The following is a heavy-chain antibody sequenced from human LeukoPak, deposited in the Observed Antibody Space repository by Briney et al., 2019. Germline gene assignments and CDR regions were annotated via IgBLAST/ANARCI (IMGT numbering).Heavy chain of an antibody. J-gene: IGHJ3*02. Sequence: ASVKVSCKASGYTFTSYDINWVRQATGPGLEWMGWMNPNSGNTGYAQKFQGRVTMTRNTSISTAYMELSSLRSEDTAVYYCARPAVEKSDAFDIWGQGTMVTVSS. CDR2: MNPNSGNT. CDR3: ARPAVEKSDAFDI. V-gene: IGHV1-8*01. CDR1: GYTFTSYD. D-gene: IGHD6-19*01.